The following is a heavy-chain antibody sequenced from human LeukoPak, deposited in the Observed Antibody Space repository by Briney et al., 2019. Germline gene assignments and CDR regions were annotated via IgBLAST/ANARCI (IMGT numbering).Heavy chain of an antibody. Sequence: GGSLRLSCAASGFTFSNYAMSWVRQAPGKGLEWVATINGDGGSTYDADSVMGRFTISRDNSKNTLYLQMNSPRAEDTAVYYCARSTYYYDSRSSGFDYWGQGTLVTVSS. J-gene: IGHJ4*02. CDR1: GFTFSNYA. D-gene: IGHD3-22*01. V-gene: IGHV3-23*01. CDR2: INGDGGST. CDR3: ARSTYYYDSRSSGFDY.